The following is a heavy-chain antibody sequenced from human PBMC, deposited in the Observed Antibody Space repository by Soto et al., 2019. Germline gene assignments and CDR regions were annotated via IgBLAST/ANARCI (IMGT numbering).Heavy chain of an antibody. CDR1: DSSISSDY. Sequence: PSETLSHTGADDDSSISSDYWSWIRQPPGKGLEWIGYIYYSGSTNYNPSLKSRVTISVDTPKNQFSLKLSSVTAADTAVYYCARKSLATVTTSWYFDLWGRGTLVTVS. J-gene: IGHJ2*01. V-gene: IGHV4-59*01. CDR2: IYYSGST. D-gene: IGHD4-17*01. CDR3: ARKSLATVTTSWYFDL.